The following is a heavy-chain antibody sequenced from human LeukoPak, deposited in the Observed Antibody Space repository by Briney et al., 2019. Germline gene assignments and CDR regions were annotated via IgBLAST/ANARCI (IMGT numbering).Heavy chain of an antibody. CDR1: GGSFSGYY. V-gene: IGHV4-34*01. J-gene: IGHJ4*02. CDR2: INHSRST. CDR3: ATRGYCSSTSCYKDFDY. D-gene: IGHD2-2*02. Sequence: SETLSLTCAVYGGSFSGYYWSWIRQPPGKGLEWIGEINHSRSTNYNPSLKSRVTISVDTSKNQFSLKLSSVTAADTAVYYCATRGYCSSTSCYKDFDYWGQGTLVTVSS.